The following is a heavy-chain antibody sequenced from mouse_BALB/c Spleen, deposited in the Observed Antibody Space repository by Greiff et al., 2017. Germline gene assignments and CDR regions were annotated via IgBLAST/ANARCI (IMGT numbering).Heavy chain of an antibody. J-gene: IGHJ3*01. V-gene: IGHV1-7*01. D-gene: IGHD2-4*01. CDR3: ARSRGDYPIAY. CDR1: GYTFTSYW. Sequence: VQLQQSGAELAKPGASVKMSCKASGYTFTSYWMHWVKQRPGQGLEWIGYINPSTGYTEYNQKFKDKATLTADKSSSTAYMQLSSLTSEDSAVYYCARSRGDYPIAYWGQGTLVTVSA. CDR2: INPSTGYT.